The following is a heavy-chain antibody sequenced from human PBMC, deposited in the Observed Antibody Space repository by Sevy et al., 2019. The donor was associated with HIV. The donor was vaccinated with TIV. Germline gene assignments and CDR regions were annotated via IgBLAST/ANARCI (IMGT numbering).Heavy chain of an antibody. CDR2: ITSGSSTI. CDR3: ARASRDGYKVDY. J-gene: IGHJ4*02. CDR1: GFIFSDYY. D-gene: IGHD5-12*01. Sequence: GGSLRLSCAASGFIFSDYYMSWIRQAPGKGLEWVSNITSGSSTIYYADSVKGRFTISRDKAKNSLYLQMNSLRAEDTALYYCARASRDGYKVDYWGQGTLVTVSS. V-gene: IGHV3-11*01.